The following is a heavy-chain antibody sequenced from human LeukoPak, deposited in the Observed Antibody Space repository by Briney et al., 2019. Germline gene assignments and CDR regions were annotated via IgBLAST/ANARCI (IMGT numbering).Heavy chain of an antibody. CDR3: ASGGDYYDSSGFDY. V-gene: IGHV4-34*01. Sequence: SETLSLTCAVYGGSFSGYYWSWIRQPPGKGLEWIGEINHSGSTIYNPSLKSRVTISVDTSKNQFSLKLSSVTAADTAVYCCASGGDYYDSSGFDYWGQGTLVTVSS. CDR1: GGSFSGYY. CDR2: INHSGST. D-gene: IGHD3-22*01. J-gene: IGHJ4*02.